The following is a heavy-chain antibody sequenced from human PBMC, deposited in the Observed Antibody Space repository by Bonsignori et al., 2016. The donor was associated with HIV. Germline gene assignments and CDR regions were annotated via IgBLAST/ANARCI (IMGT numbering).Heavy chain of an antibody. D-gene: IGHD2-15*01. CDR2: VREDGSEK. J-gene: IGHJ4*02. CDR3: TRELVGRPWVY. V-gene: IGHV3-7*03. Sequence: WIRQPPGRGWSGWPNVREDGSEKYYADSVKGRFNISRDNANKLLSLQMNDLRAEDTAVYYCTRELVGRPWVYWGQGTPVTVSS.